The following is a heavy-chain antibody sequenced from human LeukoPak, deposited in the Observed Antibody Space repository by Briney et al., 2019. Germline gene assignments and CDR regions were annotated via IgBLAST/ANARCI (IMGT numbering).Heavy chain of an antibody. J-gene: IGHJ4*02. CDR1: GFTFSSYA. CDR2: ISGSAGST. V-gene: IGHV3-23*01. D-gene: IGHD3-3*01. Sequence: GGSLRLSCAASGFTFSSYAMSWVRQAPGKGLEWVSAISGSAGSTYYADSVKGRFTISRDNSKNTLYLQMNSLRAEDTAVYYCARDDPVTIFGVVIPGSFDYWGQGTLVTVSS. CDR3: ARDDPVTIFGVVIPGSFDY.